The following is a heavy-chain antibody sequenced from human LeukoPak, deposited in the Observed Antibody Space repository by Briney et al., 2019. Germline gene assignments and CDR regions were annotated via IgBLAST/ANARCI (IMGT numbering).Heavy chain of an antibody. CDR1: GYSISSGYY. CDR3: AGVTGTWLQLGSSDY. J-gene: IGHJ4*02. Sequence: SETLSLTCTVSGYSISSGYYWGWIRQPPGKGLEWIGSIYHSGSTYYNPSLKSRVTISVDTSKNQFSLKLSSVTAADTAVYYCAGVTGTWLQLGSSDYWGQGTLVTVSS. D-gene: IGHD5-24*01. V-gene: IGHV4-38-2*02. CDR2: IYHSGST.